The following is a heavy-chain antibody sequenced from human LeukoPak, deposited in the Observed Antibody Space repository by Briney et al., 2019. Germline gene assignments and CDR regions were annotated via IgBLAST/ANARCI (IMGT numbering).Heavy chain of an antibody. Sequence: PGGSLRLSCAASGFTFSSYGMDWVRQAPGKGLGWAAVIRYDGSNKYYADSVKGRVTISRDNSKNMLYLQMNSLRAEDTAVYYCAREWQTADCSSTSCYVYYYGMDVWGQGTTVTVSS. D-gene: IGHD2-2*01. CDR3: AREWQTADCSSTSCYVYYYGMDV. V-gene: IGHV3-33*01. J-gene: IGHJ6*02. CDR2: IRYDGSNK. CDR1: GFTFSSYG.